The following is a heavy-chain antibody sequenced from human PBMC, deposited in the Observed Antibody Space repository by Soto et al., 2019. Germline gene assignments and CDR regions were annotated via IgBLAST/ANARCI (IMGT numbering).Heavy chain of an antibody. CDR1: GGSFSGYY. CDR2: INHSGST. V-gene: IGHV4-34*01. Sequence: QVQLQQWGAGLLKPSETLSLTCAVYGGSFSGYYWSWIRQPPGKGLEWIGEINHSGSTNYNPSLKSRVTISVDTSKNQFSLKLSSVTAADTAVYYCASTGYSRIDYWGQGTLVTVSS. D-gene: IGHD6-13*01. CDR3: ASTGYSRIDY. J-gene: IGHJ4*02.